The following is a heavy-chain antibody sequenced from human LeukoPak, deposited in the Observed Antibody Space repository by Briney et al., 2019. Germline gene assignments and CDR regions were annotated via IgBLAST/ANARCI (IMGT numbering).Heavy chain of an antibody. D-gene: IGHD5-12*01. V-gene: IGHV1-46*01. J-gene: IGHJ6*02. CDR2: INPSGGST. CDR1: GYTFTSYY. Sequence: GASVKVSCKASGYTFTSYYMHWVRHAPGQGLEWMGIINPSGGSTSYAQKFQGRVTMTRDTSTSTVYMELSSLRSEDTAVYYCARDSGYDLRVLDYYGMDVWGQGTTVTVSS. CDR3: ARDSGYDLRVLDYYGMDV.